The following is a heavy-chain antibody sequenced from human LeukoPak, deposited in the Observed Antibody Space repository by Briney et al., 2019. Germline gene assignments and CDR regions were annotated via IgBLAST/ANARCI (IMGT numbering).Heavy chain of an antibody. D-gene: IGHD3-10*01. CDR1: GFTFSSYS. V-gene: IGHV3-21*01. CDR3: ARGGGYYYGSGSYSLFDY. J-gene: IGHJ4*02. CDR2: ISSSSSYI. Sequence: GGSLRLSCAASGFTFSSYSMNWVRQAPGKGLEWVSSISSSSSYIYYADSVKGRFTISRDNAKNSLCLQMNSLRAEDTAVYYCARGGGYYYGSGSYSLFDYWGQGTLVTVSS.